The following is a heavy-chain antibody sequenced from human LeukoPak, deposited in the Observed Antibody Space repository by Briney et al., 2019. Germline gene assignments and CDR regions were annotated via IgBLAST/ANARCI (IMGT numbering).Heavy chain of an antibody. D-gene: IGHD2-2*01. CDR3: ARVGEYCSSSSCYHYYYGMDV. V-gene: IGHV3-33*01. Sequence: GGSLRLSCAASGFTFRSYGMHWVRQTPGKGLEWVALIWYDGSNKYHADSARGRFTISRDNSKNTLYLQMNSLRAEDTAVYYCARVGEYCSSSSCYHYYYGMDVWGQGTTVTVSS. CDR2: IWYDGSNK. CDR1: GFTFRSYG. J-gene: IGHJ6*02.